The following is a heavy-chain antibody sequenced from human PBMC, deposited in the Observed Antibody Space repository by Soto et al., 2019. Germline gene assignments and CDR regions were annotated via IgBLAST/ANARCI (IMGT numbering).Heavy chain of an antibody. V-gene: IGHV3-23*01. CDR2: ISGGGGGT. D-gene: IGHD6-19*01. CDR3: AKDGHSSGWYVGYFDY. Sequence: EVQLLESGGGLVQPGGSLRLSCAASGFTFSSYAMSWVRQAPGKGLEWVLAISGGGGGTYYADSVKGRFTISRDNSKNTLYLHMNSLRAEDTALYYCAKDGHSSGWYVGYFDYWGQGTLVTVSS. CDR1: GFTFSSYA. J-gene: IGHJ4*02.